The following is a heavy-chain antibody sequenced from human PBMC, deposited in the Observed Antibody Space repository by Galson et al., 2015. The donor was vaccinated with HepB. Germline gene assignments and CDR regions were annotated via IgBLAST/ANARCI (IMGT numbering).Heavy chain of an antibody. Sequence: LRLSCAASGFTFSTYSMNWVRQAPGKGLEWVSYISSSTSTIYYADSVKGRFTISRDSAKNSLYLQMNSLRAEDTAVYYCARIWTYYYGMDVWGQGTTVTVSS. D-gene: IGHD3/OR15-3a*01. CDR1: GFTFSTYS. CDR3: ARIWTYYYGMDV. V-gene: IGHV3-48*01. CDR2: ISSSTSTI. J-gene: IGHJ6*02.